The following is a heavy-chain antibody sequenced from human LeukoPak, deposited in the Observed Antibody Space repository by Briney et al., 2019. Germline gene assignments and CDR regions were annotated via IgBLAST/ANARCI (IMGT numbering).Heavy chain of an antibody. D-gene: IGHD3-3*01. V-gene: IGHV3-72*01. CDR1: GFTFSDHF. CDR3: VAFLSGYSY. J-gene: IGHJ4*02. Sequence: GGSLRLSCAASGFTFSDHFVDWVRQAPGKGLEWVGRTENKASSFTTHYAATVKGRFTISRDDSKSSMFLQMNSLKAEDTAVYYCVAFLSGYSYWGQGTLVTVST. CDR2: TENKASSFTT.